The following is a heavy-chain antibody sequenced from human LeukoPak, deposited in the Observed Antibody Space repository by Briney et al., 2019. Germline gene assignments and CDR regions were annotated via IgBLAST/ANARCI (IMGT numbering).Heavy chain of an antibody. Sequence: PGGSLRLSCAASGFTFSSYAMHWVRQAPGKGLEWVAVISYDGSNKYYADSVKGRFTISRDNSKNTLYLQMNSLRAEDTAVYYCARDLVPAALHHPWGQGTLVTVSS. CDR3: ARDLVPAALHHP. J-gene: IGHJ5*02. D-gene: IGHD2-2*01. V-gene: IGHV3-30-3*01. CDR1: GFTFSSYA. CDR2: ISYDGSNK.